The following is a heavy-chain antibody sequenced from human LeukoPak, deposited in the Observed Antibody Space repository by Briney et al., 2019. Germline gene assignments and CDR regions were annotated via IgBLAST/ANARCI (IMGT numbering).Heavy chain of an antibody. CDR3: ARGTGEGYTYGRYYFDY. CDR1: GVSISYYY. V-gene: IGHV4-59*01. CDR2: IHYSGST. Sequence: PSETLSLTCTVSGVSISYYYWSWIRQPPGKGLEWIGYIHYSGSTNYNPSLKSRVTILVDTSKNQFSLKLSSVTAADTAVYYCARGTGEGYTYGRYYFDYWGQGTLVTVSS. D-gene: IGHD5-18*01. J-gene: IGHJ4*02.